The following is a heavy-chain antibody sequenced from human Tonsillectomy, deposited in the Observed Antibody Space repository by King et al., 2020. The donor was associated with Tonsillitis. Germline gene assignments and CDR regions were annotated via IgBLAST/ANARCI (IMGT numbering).Heavy chain of an antibody. D-gene: IGHD2-15*01. CDR1: GGSISGYY. CDR2: IYYTGST. J-gene: IGHJ5*02. CDR3: AREVVGASTNWFDP. V-gene: IGHV4-59*01. Sequence: QLQESGPGLVKPSETLSLTCTVSGGSISGYYCTWIRQPPGKGLEWICYIYYTGSTNDNPSLNSRVTISLATSRNQFSLRLTSGTAADTAVYYCAREVVGASTNWFDPWGQGTLVTVSS.